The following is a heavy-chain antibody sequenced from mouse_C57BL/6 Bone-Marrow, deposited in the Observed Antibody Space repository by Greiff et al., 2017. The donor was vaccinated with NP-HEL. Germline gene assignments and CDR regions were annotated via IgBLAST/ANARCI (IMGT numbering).Heavy chain of an antibody. Sequence: EVKLMESGGDLVKPGGSLKLSCAASGFTFSSYGMSWVRQTPDKRLEWVATISSGGSYTYYPDSVKGRFTISIDNAKNTLYLQMSSLKSEDTAMYYCASPYDYDVAWLAYWGQGTLVTVSA. J-gene: IGHJ3*01. CDR3: ASPYDYDVAWLAY. CDR1: GFTFSSYG. D-gene: IGHD2-4*01. V-gene: IGHV5-6*01. CDR2: ISSGGSYT.